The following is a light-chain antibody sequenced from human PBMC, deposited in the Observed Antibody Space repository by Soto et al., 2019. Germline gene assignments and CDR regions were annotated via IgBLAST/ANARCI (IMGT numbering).Light chain of an antibody. CDR2: GAS. CDR3: QQYGRSPFT. Sequence: EIVMTQSPGTLSLFPGETATLSCRASQSVSSNYVAWFHQKPGQAPRLLIYGASSRATGVPDRFSASGSGTDFTLTISRLEPEDFAVYYCQQYGRSPFTFGPGTKVDI. V-gene: IGKV3-20*01. CDR1: QSVSSNY. J-gene: IGKJ3*01.